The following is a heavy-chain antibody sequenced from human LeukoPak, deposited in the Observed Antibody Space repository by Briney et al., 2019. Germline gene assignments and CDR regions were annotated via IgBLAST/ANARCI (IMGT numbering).Heavy chain of an antibody. D-gene: IGHD2-21*01. V-gene: IGHV3-48*01. CDR1: GFTFSSYS. CDR2: ISRDSGAT. CDR3: ARDHVWAFDI. J-gene: IGHJ3*02. Sequence: GGSLRLSCAASGFTFSSYSMNWVRQAPGKGLEWVSYISRDSGATYYADSVRGRFTISRDNAKNSLSLQMSSLRPGDTAIYFCARDHVWAFDIWGQGTMVTVSS.